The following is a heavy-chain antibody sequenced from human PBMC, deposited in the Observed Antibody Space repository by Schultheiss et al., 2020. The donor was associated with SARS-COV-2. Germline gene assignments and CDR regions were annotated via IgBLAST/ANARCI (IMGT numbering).Heavy chain of an antibody. D-gene: IGHD5-18*01. Sequence: SETLSLTCSVSGDSITTSYWGWLRQPPGKGLEWIGYIHYSGSTNSNPSLEGRVVTSVDTSKNQFSLKLSSVTAADTATYYCAGSGYSYGARWWGQGALVTVS. J-gene: IGHJ4*02. CDR3: AGSGYSYGARW. CDR1: GDSITTSY. V-gene: IGHV4-59*03. CDR2: IHYSGST.